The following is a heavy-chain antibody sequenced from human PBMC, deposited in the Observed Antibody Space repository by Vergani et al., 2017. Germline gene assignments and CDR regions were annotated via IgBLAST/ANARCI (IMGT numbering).Heavy chain of an antibody. CDR2: IYTSGST. J-gene: IGHJ4*02. CDR1: GGSISSYY. Sequence: QVQLQESGPGLVKPSETLSLTCTVSGGSISSYYWSWIRQPAGKGLEWIGRIYTSGSTNYNPSLKSRVTMSVDTSKNQFSLKLSSVTAADTAVYYCARWDCSSTSCRFDYWGQGNLVTVSS. D-gene: IGHD2-2*01. CDR3: ARWDCSSTSCRFDY. V-gene: IGHV4-4*07.